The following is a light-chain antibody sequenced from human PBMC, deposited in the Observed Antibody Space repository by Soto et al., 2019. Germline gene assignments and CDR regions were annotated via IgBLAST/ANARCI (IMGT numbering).Light chain of an antibody. Sequence: QSVLTQPASVSGSPGQSITISCSVSSSDVGNGYDSVSWYQQHPGKAPKLIIYEVTNRPSGVSSRFSGSKSGNTASLTISGLQAEDEADYYCISYTVSVAPYVFGTGTKVTLL. CDR2: EVT. V-gene: IGLV2-14*01. CDR1: SSDVGNGYDS. CDR3: ISYTVSVAPYV. J-gene: IGLJ1*01.